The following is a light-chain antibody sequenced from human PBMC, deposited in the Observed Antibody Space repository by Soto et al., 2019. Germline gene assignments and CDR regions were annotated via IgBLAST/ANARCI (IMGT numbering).Light chain of an antibody. Sequence: DSVMTQSPLSLPVTPGEPASISCRSSQSLLYSGGYNYVDWYLQKPGQSPQLLVYLGSNRASGVPDRFSGSGSGTDFTLKISRVEAEDVGLYYCMQALQTPNTFGQGTRLEI. CDR1: QSLLYSGGYNY. J-gene: IGKJ5*01. CDR2: LGS. CDR3: MQALQTPNT. V-gene: IGKV2-28*01.